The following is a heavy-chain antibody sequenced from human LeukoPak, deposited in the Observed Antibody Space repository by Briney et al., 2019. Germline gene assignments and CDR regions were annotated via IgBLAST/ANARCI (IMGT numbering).Heavy chain of an antibody. Sequence: PSETLSFTCTVTGGSISSHYWGWLRQPPGKGLEWIGNTWYFGSTSYNPSLSNRVTISEDTSKNQISLKLSSVTAADTAIYYCAAIKRGYDDLHFHYWGQGRLVTVS. D-gene: IGHD2-15*01. CDR1: GGSISSHY. CDR3: AAIKRGYDDLHFHY. V-gene: IGHV4-59*11. CDR2: TWYFGST. J-gene: IGHJ4*02.